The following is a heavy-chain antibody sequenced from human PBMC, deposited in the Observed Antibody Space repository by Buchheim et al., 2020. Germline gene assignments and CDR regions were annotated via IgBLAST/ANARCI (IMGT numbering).Heavy chain of an antibody. Sequence: QVQLVESGGGVVQPGRSLRLSCAASGFTFSSYGMHWVRQAPGKGLEWVAVISYDGSNKYYADSVKGRFTISRDTSKNTLYLQMNSLRAEDTAVYYCAKDSRSSSGFDYWGQGTL. CDR3: AKDSRSSSGFDY. D-gene: IGHD6-13*01. J-gene: IGHJ4*02. V-gene: IGHV3-30*18. CDR2: ISYDGSNK. CDR1: GFTFSSYG.